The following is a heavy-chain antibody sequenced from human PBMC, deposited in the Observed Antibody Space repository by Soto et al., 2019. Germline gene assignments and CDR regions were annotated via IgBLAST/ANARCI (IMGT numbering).Heavy chain of an antibody. J-gene: IGHJ5*02. CDR1: DESLSGYY. V-gene: IGHV4-34*02. Sequence: QVQLQQWGAGLLKPSETLSLTCAVYDESLSGYYYTWTRQPPGKGLEWIGEIHPSGSTHYNPSLKTRVTLSQDTSKKQLSLNLISVTAADPAVYYCSIGIDAYKGGRTWGQGTRVTVSS. D-gene: IGHD1-1*01. CDR3: SIGIDAYKGGRT. CDR2: IHPSGST.